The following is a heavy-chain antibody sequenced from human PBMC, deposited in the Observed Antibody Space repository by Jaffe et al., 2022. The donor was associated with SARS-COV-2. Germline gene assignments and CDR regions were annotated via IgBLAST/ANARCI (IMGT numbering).Heavy chain of an antibody. V-gene: IGHV4-39*01. J-gene: IGHJ6*03. CDR2: FYYFGST. Sequence: QLQLQESGPGLVKPSETLSLTCTVSGGSISSSYYYWGWIRQPPGKGLEWIGNFYYFGSTYYNPSLKSRVTISVDTSKNQFSLRLSSVTAADTAVYYCARADYYYHYMDVWGKGTTVTVSS. CDR3: ARADYYYHYMDV. CDR1: GGSISSSYYY.